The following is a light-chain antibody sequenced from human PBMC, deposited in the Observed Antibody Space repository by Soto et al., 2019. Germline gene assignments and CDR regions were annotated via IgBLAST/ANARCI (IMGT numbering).Light chain of an antibody. CDR1: SSDVGGYDF. V-gene: IGLV2-8*01. J-gene: IGLJ1*01. CDR3: SSYAGSNTYV. Sequence: QSALTQPPSASGSPGQSVTISCTGASSDVGGYDFVSWYQQHPGKAPKLLIYEVTKRPSGVPDRFSGSKSGNTASLTVSGLQPEDDADYFCSSYAGSNTYVLGTGTKVTV. CDR2: EVT.